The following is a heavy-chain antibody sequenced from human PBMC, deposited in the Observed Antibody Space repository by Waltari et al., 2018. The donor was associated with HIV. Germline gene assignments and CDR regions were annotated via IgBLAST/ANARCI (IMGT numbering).Heavy chain of an antibody. CDR3: ARGIRLV. CDR2: INPNSGGT. J-gene: IGHJ4*02. D-gene: IGHD1-20*01. CDR1: GCTFTGYY. V-gene: IGHV1-2*02. Sequence: QVQLVQSGAEVQKPGASVKVSCKASGCTFTGYYIHWGRQAPGQGLEWMGCINPNSGGTNYAQKFQGRVTMTRDTSTSTSYMELNRLRSDDTAVYYCARGIRLVWGQGTLVTVSS.